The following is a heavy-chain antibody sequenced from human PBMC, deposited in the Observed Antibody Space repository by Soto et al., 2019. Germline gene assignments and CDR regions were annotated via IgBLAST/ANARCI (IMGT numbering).Heavy chain of an antibody. CDR2: IYYSGST. V-gene: IGHV4-59*12. J-gene: IGHJ5*02. D-gene: IGHD6-19*01. Sequence: SETLSLTCTVSGGSISSYYWSWIRQPPGKGLEWIGYIYYSGSTNYNPSLKSRVTISVDRSKNQFSLKLSSVTAADTAVYYCAGGGGVSSAPGRWLDPWGQETLVTVSS. CDR3: AGGGGVSSAPGRWLDP. CDR1: GGSISSYY.